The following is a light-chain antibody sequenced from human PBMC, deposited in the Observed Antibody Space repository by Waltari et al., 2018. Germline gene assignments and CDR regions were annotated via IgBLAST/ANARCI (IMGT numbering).Light chain of an antibody. CDR1: QRLSSY. J-gene: IGKJ3*01. V-gene: IGKV1-5*03. CDR2: KTS. Sequence: FRASQRLSSYLAWYQQKPGKAPKLLIYKTSSLETGVPSSFSGTGSGTEFTLTISSLQPDDIATYYCQQYNSYPFTFGPGTKVDIK. CDR3: QQYNSYPFT.